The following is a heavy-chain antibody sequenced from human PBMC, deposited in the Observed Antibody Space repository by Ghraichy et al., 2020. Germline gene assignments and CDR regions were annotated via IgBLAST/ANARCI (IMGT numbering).Heavy chain of an antibody. CDR2: INHSGST. D-gene: IGHD3-3*01. Sequence: SETLSLTCAVYGGSFSGYYWSWIRQPPGKGLEWIGEINHSGSTNYNPSLKSRVTISVDTSKNQFSLKLSSVTAADTAVYYCARGTVITIFGETYYYYYMDVWGKGTRVTVSS. J-gene: IGHJ6*03. V-gene: IGHV4-34*01. CDR3: ARGTVITIFGETYYYYYMDV. CDR1: GGSFSGYY.